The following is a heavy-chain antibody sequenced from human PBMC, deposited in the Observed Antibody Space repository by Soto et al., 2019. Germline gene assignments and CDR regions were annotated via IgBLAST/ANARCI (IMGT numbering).Heavy chain of an antibody. CDR1: GYTFTGYY. Sequence: ASVKVSCKASGYTFTGYYMHWVRQAPGQGLEWMGWINPNSGGTNYAQKFQGWVTMTRDTSISTAYMELSRLRSDDTAVYYCATSGHMVAATPHAFDTWGQGTMVTVSS. J-gene: IGHJ3*02. CDR3: ATSGHMVAATPHAFDT. CDR2: INPNSGGT. V-gene: IGHV1-2*04. D-gene: IGHD2-15*01.